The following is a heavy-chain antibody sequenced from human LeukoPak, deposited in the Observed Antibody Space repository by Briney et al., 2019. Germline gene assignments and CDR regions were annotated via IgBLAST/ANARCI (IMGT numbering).Heavy chain of an antibody. CDR2: IKQDGSGR. CDR1: GLNFGNFW. CDR3: ARDAFSVGNY. V-gene: IGHV3-7*01. J-gene: IGHJ4*02. D-gene: IGHD1-1*01. Sequence: GGSLRLSCTVSGLNFGNFWMAWVRQAPGKGLEWVANIKQDGSGRYYVDSVKGRFTISRDNVKNSLCLQMNSLRVEDTAVYYCARDAFSVGNYWGQGTLVTVSS.